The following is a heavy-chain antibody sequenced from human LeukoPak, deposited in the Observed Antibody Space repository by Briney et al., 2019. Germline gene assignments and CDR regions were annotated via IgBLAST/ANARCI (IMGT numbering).Heavy chain of an antibody. V-gene: IGHV1-18*01. CDR1: GYTFTSYG. Sequence: GASVKVSCEASGYTFTSYGISWVRQAPGQGLEWMGWISAYNGNTNYAQKLQGRVTMTTDTSTSTAYMELRSLRSDDTAVYYCARVYEYYDYVWGSYRQADYWGQGTLVTVSS. D-gene: IGHD3-16*02. CDR2: ISAYNGNT. J-gene: IGHJ4*02. CDR3: ARVYEYYDYVWGSYRQADY.